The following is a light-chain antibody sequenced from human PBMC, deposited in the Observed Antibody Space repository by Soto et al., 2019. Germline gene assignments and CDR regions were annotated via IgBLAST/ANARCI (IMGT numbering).Light chain of an antibody. CDR2: AAS. CDR1: QSISSY. CDR3: QQYNSYTWT. V-gene: IGKV1-39*01. J-gene: IGKJ1*01. Sequence: DIQMTQSPSSLSASVGDRVTITYRASQSISSYLNWYQQKPGKAPKLLIYAASSLQSGVPSRFSGSGSGTDFTLTISSLQPEDFATYYCQQYNSYTWTFGQGTKVDI.